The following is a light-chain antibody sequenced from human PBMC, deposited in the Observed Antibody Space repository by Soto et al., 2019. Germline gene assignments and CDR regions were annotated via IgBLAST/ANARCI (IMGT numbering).Light chain of an antibody. CDR2: KAS. CDR3: QQYNSYPWT. V-gene: IGKV1-5*03. Sequence: DIQMTQSPSTLSASVGDRVTITCRASQSISSWLVWYQQKPGKAPKLLIYKASSFESGVPSRFSGSGSGTEFTLTISSLQPDDFATYYCQQYNSYPWTFGQGTKVEIK. CDR1: QSISSW. J-gene: IGKJ1*01.